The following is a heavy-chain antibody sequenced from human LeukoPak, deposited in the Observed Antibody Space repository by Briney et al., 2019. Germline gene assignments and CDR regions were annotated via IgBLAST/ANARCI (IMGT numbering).Heavy chain of an antibody. J-gene: IGHJ4*02. V-gene: IGHV3-21*01. CDR3: ARETNWNYNGFDY. CDR2: ISSSSSYI. D-gene: IGHD1-7*01. Sequence: GGSLRLSCAASGFTFSSYSMNWVRQAPGKGLEWVSSISSSSSYIYYADSVKGRFTISRDNAKNSLYLQMNSLRAEDTAVYYCARETNWNYNGFDYWGQGTLVTVSS. CDR1: GFTFSSYS.